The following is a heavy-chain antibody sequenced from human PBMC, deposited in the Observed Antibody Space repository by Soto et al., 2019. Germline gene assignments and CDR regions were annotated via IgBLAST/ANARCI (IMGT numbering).Heavy chain of an antibody. CDR2: IYHSGST. D-gene: IGHD6-6*01. J-gene: IGHJ4*02. Sequence: SETLSLTCAVSGYSISSGYYWSWIRQPPGKGLEWIGSIYHSGSTYYNPSLKSRVTISVDTSKNQFSLKLSSVTAADTAVYYCARDWSLVYFDYWGQGTLVTVSS. CDR3: ARDWSLVYFDY. CDR1: GYSISSGYY. V-gene: IGHV4-38-2*02.